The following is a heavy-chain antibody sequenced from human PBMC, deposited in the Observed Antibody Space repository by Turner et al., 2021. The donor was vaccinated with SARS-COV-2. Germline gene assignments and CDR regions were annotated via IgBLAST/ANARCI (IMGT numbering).Heavy chain of an antibody. Sequence: EVQLVASGGRAVQRGGSLSLSCAASGFTFSSYWRHCDRQVPGKGLEWVSRIYNDGSRTSFADSVKGRFTISRDNAKNTLSLQMDSLRAEDTAVYYCARGLRDDYGSDDWGQGTLVTVSS. CDR1: GFTFSSYW. V-gene: IGHV3-74*01. CDR3: ARGLRDDYGSDD. D-gene: IGHD3-10*01. CDR2: IYNDGSRT. J-gene: IGHJ4*02.